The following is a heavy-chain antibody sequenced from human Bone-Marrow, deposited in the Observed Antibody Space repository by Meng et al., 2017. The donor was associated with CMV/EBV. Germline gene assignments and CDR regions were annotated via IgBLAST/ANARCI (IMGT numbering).Heavy chain of an antibody. CDR2: IFPGDSDT. J-gene: IGHJ3*02. Sequence: GESLKISCKGSGYRFTTHRIGWVRQMPGKGLEWVGIIFPGDSDTRYSPSFQGQVTISADKSISAAYLQWSSLKASDTAIYYCARQASSDEVFDIWGQGTMVTVPS. CDR1: GYRFTTHR. V-gene: IGHV5-51*01. CDR3: ARQASSDEVFDI.